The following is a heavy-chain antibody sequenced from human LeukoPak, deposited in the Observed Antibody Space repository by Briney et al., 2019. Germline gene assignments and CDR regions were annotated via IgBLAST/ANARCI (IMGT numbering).Heavy chain of an antibody. V-gene: IGHV4-31*02. Sequence: GGSXXXGGYYWSWIRQHPGKGLEWIVYIYYSGSTYYNPSLKSRITISVYTSKNQFSLKLSSVTAADTAVYYCARELGYSPTTWSDYWGQGTLVTVSS. CDR2: IYYSGST. D-gene: IGHD4-4*01. CDR1: GGSXXXGGYY. J-gene: IGHJ4*02. CDR3: ARELGYSPTTWSDY.